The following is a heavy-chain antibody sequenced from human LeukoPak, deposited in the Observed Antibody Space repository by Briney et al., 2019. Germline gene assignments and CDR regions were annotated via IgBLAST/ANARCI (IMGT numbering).Heavy chain of an antibody. Sequence: PGASLRLSFAASGFTFSSYAMSWVRQAPGKGLEWVSAISGSGGSTYYADSVKGRFTISRDNSKNTLYLQMNSLRAEDTAVYYCAKEGVVPAAISDYYYYYGMDVWGQGTTVTVSS. CDR3: AKEGVVPAAISDYYYYYGMDV. J-gene: IGHJ6*02. D-gene: IGHD2-2*02. V-gene: IGHV3-23*01. CDR2: ISGSGGST. CDR1: GFTFSSYA.